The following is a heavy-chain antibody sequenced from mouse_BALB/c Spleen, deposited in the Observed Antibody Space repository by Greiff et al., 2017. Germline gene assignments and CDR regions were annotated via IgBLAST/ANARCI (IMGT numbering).Heavy chain of an antibody. V-gene: IGHV1-7*01. D-gene: IGHD2-2*01. CDR1: GYTFTSYW. CDR3: ARSLGGYDGAWFAY. Sequence: QVQLQQSGAELAKPGASVKMSCKASGYTFTSYWMHWVKQRPGQGLEWIGYINPSTGYTEYNQKFKDKATLTVDKSSSTAYMQLSSLTSEDSAVYYCARSLGGYDGAWFAYWGQGTLVTVSA. CDR2: INPSTGYT. J-gene: IGHJ3*01.